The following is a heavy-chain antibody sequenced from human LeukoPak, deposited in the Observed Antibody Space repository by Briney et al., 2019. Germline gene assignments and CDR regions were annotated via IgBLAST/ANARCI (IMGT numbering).Heavy chain of an antibody. CDR1: GGTFSSYA. J-gene: IGHJ5*02. CDR3: ATLVVVPAARSGWFDP. CDR2: INPNSGGT. D-gene: IGHD2-2*01. Sequence: GASVKVSCKASGGTFSSYAISWVRQAPGQGLEWMGWINPNSGGTNYAQKFQGRVTMTRDTSISTAYMELSSLRSEDTAVYYCATLVVVPAARSGWFDPWGQGTLVTVSS. V-gene: IGHV1-2*02.